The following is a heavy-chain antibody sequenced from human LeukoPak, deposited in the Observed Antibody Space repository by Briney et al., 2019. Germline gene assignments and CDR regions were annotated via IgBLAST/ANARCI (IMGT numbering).Heavy chain of an antibody. V-gene: IGHV5-10-1*04. CDR3: ARTSDYYFDY. CDR2: IDPSDSYT. D-gene: IGHD3/OR15-3a*01. CDR1: GYSFTSYW. J-gene: IGHJ4*02. Sequence: GESLKISCKGSGYSFTSYWISWVRQMPGKGLEWMGRIDPSDSYTNYSPSFQGQVTISVDKSISTAYLQWSSLKASDTAMYYCARTSDYYFDYWGQGTLVTVSS.